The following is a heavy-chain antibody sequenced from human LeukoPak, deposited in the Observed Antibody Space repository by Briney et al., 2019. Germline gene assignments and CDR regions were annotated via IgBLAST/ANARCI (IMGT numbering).Heavy chain of an antibody. CDR3: ARLYTTRLDP. Sequence: SETLSLTCAVYGGSFSGYYWSWIRQPPGKGLEWIGEINHSGSTNYNPSLKSRVTISVDTSKNQFSLKLSSVTAADTAVYYCARLYTTRLDPWGQGTLVTVSS. CDR1: GGSFSGYY. D-gene: IGHD2/OR15-2a*01. V-gene: IGHV4-34*01. J-gene: IGHJ5*02. CDR2: INHSGST.